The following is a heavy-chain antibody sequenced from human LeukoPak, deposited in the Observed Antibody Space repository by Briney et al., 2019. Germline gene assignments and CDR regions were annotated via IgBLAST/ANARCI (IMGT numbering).Heavy chain of an antibody. CDR1: GFTFSSYA. CDR2: ISGSGGRT. D-gene: IGHD3-10*01. CDR3: GKDRWEDYYGSGSYYMVSWFDP. J-gene: IGHJ5*02. V-gene: IGHV3-23*01. Sequence: GGSLRLSCAASGFTFSSYAMSWVRQAPGKGLEWVSAISGSGGRTYYADSVKGRFTISRDHSTNTPSLQMNSLRAEDTAVYYCGKDRWEDYYGSGSYYMVSWFDPWGQGSLVTVSS.